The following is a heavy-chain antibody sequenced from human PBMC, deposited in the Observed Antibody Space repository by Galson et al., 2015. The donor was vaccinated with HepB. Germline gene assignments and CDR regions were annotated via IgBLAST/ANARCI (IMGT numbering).Heavy chain of an antibody. V-gene: IGHV3-11*06. CDR3: ARGQDYDFWSGYYPSPYYFDY. D-gene: IGHD3-3*01. CDR1: GFTFSDYY. CDR2: ISSSSSYT. J-gene: IGHJ4*02. Sequence: SLRLSCAASGFTFSDYYMSWIRQAPGKGLEWVSYISSSSSYTNYADSVKGRFTISRDNAKNSLYLQMNSLRAEDTAVYYCARGQDYDFWSGYYPSPYYFDYWGQGTLVTVSS.